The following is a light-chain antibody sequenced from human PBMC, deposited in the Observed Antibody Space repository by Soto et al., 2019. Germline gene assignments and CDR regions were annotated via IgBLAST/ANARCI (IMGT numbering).Light chain of an antibody. CDR2: ENT. V-gene: IGLV1-51*02. J-gene: IGLJ1*01. CDR3: GTWDTILRRV. CDR1: SSDIRRHH. Sequence: QAVGTQPPSVSGAPGEKVTISCSGSSSDIRRHHVSWYQQLPGTAPKLLIYENTKRPSGIPDRFSGSKSGTSATLGITGLQTGDVADNYTGTWDTILRRVFGTGTKVTVL.